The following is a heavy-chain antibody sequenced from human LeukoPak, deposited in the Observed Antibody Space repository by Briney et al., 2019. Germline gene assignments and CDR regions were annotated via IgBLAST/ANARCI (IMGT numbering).Heavy chain of an antibody. J-gene: IGHJ4*02. CDR3: TKDFLSTVAGTFDY. V-gene: IGHV3-43*02. Sequence: GGSLRLSCAASGFTSDNYAMHWVRRAPGKGLEWVSLISGDGGSTYYADSVKGRFTISRDNSKNSLYLQMNSLRTDDTALYFCTKDFLSTVAGTFDYWGQGTLVTVSS. D-gene: IGHD6-19*01. CDR1: GFTSDNYA. CDR2: ISGDGGST.